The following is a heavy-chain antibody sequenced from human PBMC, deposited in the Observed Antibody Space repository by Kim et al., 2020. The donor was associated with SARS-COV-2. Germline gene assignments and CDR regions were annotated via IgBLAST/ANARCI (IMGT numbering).Heavy chain of an antibody. D-gene: IGHD1-26*01. Sequence: GGSLRLSCAASGFTFSNYGMHWVRQAPGKGLEWVALICYDGSNKYYADSVKGRFTISRDNSKNTLYLQMNSLRAEDTAVYYCVTERQWDDAIDIRGQGTMVTVPS. CDR3: VTERQWDDAIDI. J-gene: IGHJ3*02. CDR1: GFTFSNYG. CDR2: ICYDGSNK. V-gene: IGHV3-33*01.